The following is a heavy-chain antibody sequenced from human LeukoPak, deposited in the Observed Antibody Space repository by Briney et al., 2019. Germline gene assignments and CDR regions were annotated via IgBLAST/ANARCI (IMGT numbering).Heavy chain of an antibody. V-gene: IGHV3-23*01. CDR1: GFTFSSYA. Sequence: PGGSLRLSCAASGFTFSSYAMSWVRQAPGKGLEWVSAISGSGGSTYYADSVKGRFTISRDNSKNTLYLQMNSLRAEDTAVYYSAKGYNCSSTSCLYYYMDVWGKGTTVTVSS. CDR2: ISGSGGST. J-gene: IGHJ6*03. CDR3: AKGYNCSSTSCLYYYMDV. D-gene: IGHD2-2*01.